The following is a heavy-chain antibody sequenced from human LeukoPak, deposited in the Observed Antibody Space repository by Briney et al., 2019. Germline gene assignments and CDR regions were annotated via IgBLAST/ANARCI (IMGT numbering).Heavy chain of an antibody. D-gene: IGHD1-1*01. CDR2: IRSNGDTA. Sequence: GGSLRLSCAASGFTFSRIAMTWVRQAPGKGLEWVSTIRSNGDTAYNADSVRRRFAISRDNSKNALFLQMNSLRVEDTAIYYCAKGQELDDGVFDSWGQGTLVTVSS. J-gene: IGHJ4*02. V-gene: IGHV3-23*01. CDR3: AKGQELDDGVFDS. CDR1: GFTFSRIA.